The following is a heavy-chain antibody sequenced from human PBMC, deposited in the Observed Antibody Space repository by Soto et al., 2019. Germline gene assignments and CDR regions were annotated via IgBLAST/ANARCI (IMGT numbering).Heavy chain of an antibody. D-gene: IGHD2-2*01. V-gene: IGHV2-5*02. CDR2: IYWDDDQ. Sequence: QITLNESGPTLVKPTQTLTLTCTFSGFSLSTSGVGVGWIRQPPGKALEWLALIYWDDDQRYSPSLRSRLTITKDTSKYQVVHTSTYMGTVDTATYYSAHTPYCSTFYYWGQGTLVTVSS. CDR3: AHTPYCSTFYY. J-gene: IGHJ4*02. CDR1: GFSLSTSGVG.